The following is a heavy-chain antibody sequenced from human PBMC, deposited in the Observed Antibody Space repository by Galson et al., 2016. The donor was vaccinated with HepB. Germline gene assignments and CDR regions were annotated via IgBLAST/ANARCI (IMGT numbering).Heavy chain of an antibody. CDR3: AAFAAYHHSGNSNFDS. CDR2: IYSSGNT. V-gene: IGHV4-39*01. J-gene: IGHJ4*02. D-gene: IGHD3-10*01. CDR1: GDSVTSSSYY. Sequence: ETLSLTCSASGDSVTSSSYYWGWIRQAPGKGLDWIGSIYSSGNTYYNPSLESRVTISVDTSKNQFFLIVTSVTAADTAVYYCAAFAAYHHSGNSNFDSWGQGTLVTVSS.